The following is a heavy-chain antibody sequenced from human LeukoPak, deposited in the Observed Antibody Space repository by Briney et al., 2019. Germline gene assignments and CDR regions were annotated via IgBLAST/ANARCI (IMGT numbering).Heavy chain of an antibody. CDR3: AKGRIAAASTNWFDP. Sequence: GGSLRLSCATSGFTFSSYAMNWVRQAPGKGLEWVSVVSGSGTTTYYADSVKGRFTISRDNSKTTLYLQMNSLRSEDTAVYYCAKGRIAAASTNWFDPWGRGTLVTVSS. CDR2: VSGSGTTT. V-gene: IGHV3-23*01. J-gene: IGHJ5*02. D-gene: IGHD6-13*01. CDR1: GFTFSSYA.